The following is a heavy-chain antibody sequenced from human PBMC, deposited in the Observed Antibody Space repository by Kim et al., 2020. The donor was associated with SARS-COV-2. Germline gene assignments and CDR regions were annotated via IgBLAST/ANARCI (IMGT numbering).Heavy chain of an antibody. J-gene: IGHJ4*02. V-gene: IGHV4-38-2*02. CDR3: ARLDTAMVLYFDY. CDR2: IYHSGST. D-gene: IGHD5-18*01. CDR1: GYSISSGYY. Sequence: SETLSLTCTVSGYSISSGYYWGWIRQPPGKGLEWIGSIYHSGSTYYNPSLKSRVTISVDTSKNQFSLKLSSVTAADTAVYYCARLDTAMVLYFDYWGQGT.